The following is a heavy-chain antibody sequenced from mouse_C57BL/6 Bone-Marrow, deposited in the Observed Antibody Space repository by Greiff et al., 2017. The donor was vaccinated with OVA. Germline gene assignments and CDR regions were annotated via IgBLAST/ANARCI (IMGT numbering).Heavy chain of an antibody. CDR3: ARGRVNDAMDY. Sequence: EVQLVESGGDLVKPGGSLKLSCAASGFTFSSYGMSWVRQTPDKRLEWVATISSGGSYTYYPDSLKGRFTISRDNAKNTLYLQMSSLKSEDSAMYYCARGRVNDAMDYWGQGTSVTVSS. D-gene: IGHD2-2*01. J-gene: IGHJ4*01. V-gene: IGHV5-6*01. CDR1: GFTFSSYG. CDR2: ISSGGSYT.